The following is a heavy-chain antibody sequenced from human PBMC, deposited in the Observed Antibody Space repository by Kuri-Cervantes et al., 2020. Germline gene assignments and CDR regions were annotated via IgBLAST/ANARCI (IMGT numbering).Heavy chain of an antibody. CDR3: ARQARNYYDMRAFDI. CDR2: IYHSGST. J-gene: IGHJ3*02. Sequence: LRLSCAVSGGSISSGGYSWSWIRQPPGKGLEWIGYIYHSGSTYYNPSLKSRVTISVDTSKNQFSLKLSSVTAADTAVYYCARQARNYYDMRAFDIWGQGTMVTVSS. V-gene: IGHV4-30-2*03. CDR1: GGSISSGGYS. D-gene: IGHD3-22*01.